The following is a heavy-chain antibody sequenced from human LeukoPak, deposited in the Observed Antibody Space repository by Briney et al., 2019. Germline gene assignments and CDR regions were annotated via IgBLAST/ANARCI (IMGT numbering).Heavy chain of an antibody. CDR3: AKDGGGSLEWLPPMDV. CDR2: ITGSGASR. J-gene: IGHJ6*02. D-gene: IGHD3-3*01. V-gene: IGHV3-23*01. CDR1: GFTFSSHA. Sequence: GGSLRLSCAASGFTFSSHAMGWVRQAPGKGLEGVSSITGSGASRYYGDSGKGRFTISRDNSKNALYMQMTRLRAEDTAVYYCAKDGGGSLEWLPPMDVWGQGTTVTVSS.